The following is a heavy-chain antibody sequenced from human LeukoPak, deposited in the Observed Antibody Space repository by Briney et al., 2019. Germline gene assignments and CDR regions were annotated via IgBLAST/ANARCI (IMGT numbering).Heavy chain of an antibody. CDR1: GRSISTYY. CDR3: GRRGGDFDF. J-gene: IGHJ4*02. D-gene: IGHD1-26*01. CDR2: NHYTGST. Sequence: SETLSLTCTVFGRSISTYYWTWIRQPPGKGLEWIGYNHYTGSTNHNPSLKSRVTMSVDTSKNQLSLKLSSVTAADTAVYYCGRRGGDFDFWGQGTLVTVSS. V-gene: IGHV4-59*08.